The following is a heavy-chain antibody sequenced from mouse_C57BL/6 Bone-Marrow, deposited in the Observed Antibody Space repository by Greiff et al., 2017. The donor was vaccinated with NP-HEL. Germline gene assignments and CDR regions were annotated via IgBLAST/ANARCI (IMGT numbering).Heavy chain of an antibody. Sequence: QVQLQQSGAELAKPGASVKLSCKASGYTFTSYWMHWVKQRPGQGLEWIGYINPSSGYTKYNQKFKDKATLTADKSSSTAYMRLSSLTYEDSAVYYCARCYGNYPYYFDYWGQGTTLTVSS. CDR1: GYTFTSYW. D-gene: IGHD2-1*01. V-gene: IGHV1-7*01. J-gene: IGHJ2*01. CDR3: ARCYGNYPYYFDY. CDR2: INPSSGYT.